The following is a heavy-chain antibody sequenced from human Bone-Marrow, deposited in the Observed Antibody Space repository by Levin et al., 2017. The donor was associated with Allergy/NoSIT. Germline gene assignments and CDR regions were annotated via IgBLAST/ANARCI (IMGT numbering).Heavy chain of an antibody. CDR3: ARINSATTDAFDI. CDR1: GYRFTTCW. D-gene: IGHD1-26*01. CDR2: IYPGDSDT. Sequence: AGGSLRLSCKASGYRFTTCWIGWVRQMPGRGLEWMGTIYPGDSDTRYTPSFQGQVTISTDKSISTAYLQWSSLKASDTAIYYCARINSATTDAFDIWGQGTVVTVSS. J-gene: IGHJ3*02. V-gene: IGHV5-51*01.